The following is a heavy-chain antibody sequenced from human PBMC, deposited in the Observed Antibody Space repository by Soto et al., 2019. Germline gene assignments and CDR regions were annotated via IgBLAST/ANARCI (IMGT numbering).Heavy chain of an antibody. CDR3: AKLGRTYYDILTGLGYFDY. Sequence: GGSLRLSCAASGFTFSSYAMSWVRQAPGKGLEWVSAISGSGGSTYYADSVKGRFTISRDNSKNTLYLQMNSLRAEDTAVYYCAKLGRTYYDILTGLGYFDYWGQGTLVTVSS. CDR2: ISGSGGST. V-gene: IGHV3-23*01. CDR1: GFTFSSYA. J-gene: IGHJ4*02. D-gene: IGHD3-9*01.